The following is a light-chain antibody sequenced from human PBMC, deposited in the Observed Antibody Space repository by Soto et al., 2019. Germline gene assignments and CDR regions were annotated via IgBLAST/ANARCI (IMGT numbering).Light chain of an antibody. CDR2: DAS. CDR1: QSIYIY. CDR3: QQSHSGIT. J-gene: IGKJ5*01. Sequence: DIQMTQSPSSLSASIGDRVTITCRASQSIYIYLNWYQQKAGKAPKLLIYDASSLQRGVPSTFSGGGSGTDFTLTISSLQPEDFATYYCQQSHSGITFGQGPRLDIK. V-gene: IGKV1-39*01.